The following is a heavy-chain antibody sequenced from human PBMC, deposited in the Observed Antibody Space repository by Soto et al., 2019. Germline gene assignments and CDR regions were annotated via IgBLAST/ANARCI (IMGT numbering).Heavy chain of an antibody. D-gene: IGHD6-19*01. Sequence: GSLRLSCAASGFTFSSYAMSWVRQAPGKGLEWVSAISGSGGSTYYADSVKGRFTISRDNSKNTLYLQMNSLRAEDTAVYYCAKISKSSGWRRDYYYYGMDVWGQGTTVTVSS. J-gene: IGHJ6*02. CDR1: GFTFSSYA. CDR3: AKISKSSGWRRDYYYYGMDV. CDR2: ISGSGGST. V-gene: IGHV3-23*01.